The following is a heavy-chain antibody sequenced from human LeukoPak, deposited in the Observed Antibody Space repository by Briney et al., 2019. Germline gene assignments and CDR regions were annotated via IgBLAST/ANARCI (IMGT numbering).Heavy chain of an antibody. CDR1: GGTFSSYA. CDR3: ARGGRCSGGSCYFGNWFDP. Sequence: SVKVSCKASGGTFSSYAISWVRQAPGQGLERMGGIIPIFGTANYAQKFQGRVTITADESTSTAYMELSSLRSEDTAVYYCARGGRCSGGSCYFGNWFDPWGQGTLVTVSS. D-gene: IGHD2-15*01. CDR2: IIPIFGTA. V-gene: IGHV1-69*01. J-gene: IGHJ5*02.